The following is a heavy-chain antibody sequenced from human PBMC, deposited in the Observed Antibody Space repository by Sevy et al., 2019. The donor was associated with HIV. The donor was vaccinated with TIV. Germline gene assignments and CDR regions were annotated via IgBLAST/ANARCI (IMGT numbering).Heavy chain of an antibody. D-gene: IGHD3-10*01. CDR1: GFTFNNYW. J-gene: IGHJ4*02. CDR2: IKQDGTDK. CDR3: ASSWDYCGQMGY. V-gene: IGHV3-7*03. Sequence: GGSLRLSCAASGFTFNNYWMTWVRQAPGKGLEWMANIKQDGTDKYYMESVTGRFNISRDNTKISLYLQLNSLRAEDTAVYYCASSWDYCGQMGYWGQGTLVTVSS.